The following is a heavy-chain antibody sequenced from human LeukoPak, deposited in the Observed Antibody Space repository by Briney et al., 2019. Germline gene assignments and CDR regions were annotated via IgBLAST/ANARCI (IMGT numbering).Heavy chain of an antibody. CDR1: GYSFPDYW. CDR3: ALTYSSGYFFAH. J-gene: IGHJ4*02. V-gene: IGHV5-51*01. D-gene: IGHD6-19*01. Sequence: HGESLKISCKGSGYSFPDYWIGWVRQMSGKGLEWMGIIYPRDSDTRYSPSFHGQVTVSADKSTSTAYSQWSGLQASDTAMYYCALTYSSGYFFAHWGQGPLVTVSS. CDR2: IYPRDSDT.